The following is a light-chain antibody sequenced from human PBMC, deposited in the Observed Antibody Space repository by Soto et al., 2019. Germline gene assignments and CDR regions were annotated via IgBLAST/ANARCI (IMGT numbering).Light chain of an antibody. J-gene: IGLJ1*01. CDR2: RNN. CDR1: SSNIGSNY. V-gene: IGLV1-47*01. CDR3: AAWDDSLSGPYV. Sequence: QSVLTQPPSASGTPGQRVTISCSGSSSNIGSNYVYWYQQLPGTAPKLLIYRNNQRPSGVPDRFSGSKSGTSASLAISGLRSEDEADYYSAAWDDSLSGPYVFGTGTKLTVL.